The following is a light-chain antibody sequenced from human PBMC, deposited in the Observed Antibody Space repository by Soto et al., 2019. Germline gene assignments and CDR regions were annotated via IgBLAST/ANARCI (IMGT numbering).Light chain of an antibody. CDR2: DVS. J-gene: IGLJ2*01. V-gene: IGLV2-14*01. CDR1: SSDVGSYNF. CDR3: SSYRTSNTVV. Sequence: QSALTQPASVPGSPGQSITISCTGTSSDVGSYNFVSWYQQRPGKAPKLLIYDVSNRPSGASNRFSGSKSGNTASLTISGLQAEDEADYYCSSYRTSNTVVFGGGTKLTVL.